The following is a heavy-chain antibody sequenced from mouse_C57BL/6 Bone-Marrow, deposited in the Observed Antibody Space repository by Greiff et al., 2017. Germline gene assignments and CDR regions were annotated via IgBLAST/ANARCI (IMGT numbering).Heavy chain of an antibody. CDR2: IDPSDSYT. CDR3: ASRGGSSSHWYFDV. CDR1: GYTFTSYW. D-gene: IGHD1-1*01. Sequence: QVQLKQPGAELVRPGTSVKLSCKASGYTFTSYWMHWVKQRPGQGLEWIGVIDPSDSYTNYNQKFKGKATLTVDTSSSTAYMQLSSLTSEDSAVYYCASRGGSSSHWYFDVWGTGTTVTVSS. V-gene: IGHV1-59*01. J-gene: IGHJ1*03.